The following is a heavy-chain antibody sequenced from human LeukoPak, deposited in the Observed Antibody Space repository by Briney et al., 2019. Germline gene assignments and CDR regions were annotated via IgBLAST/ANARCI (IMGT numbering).Heavy chain of an antibody. CDR1: GYTFTGYY. D-gene: IGHD1-7*01. V-gene: IGHV1-2*02. CDR2: INPNSGGT. CDR3: ARHGTTWVYMGV. Sequence: ASVKVSCKASGYTFTGYYMHWVRQAPGQGLEWMGWINPNSGGTNYAQKFQGRVTMTRDTSTSTAYMELRSLRSDDTAVYYCARHGTTWVYMGVWGKGTTVTVSS. J-gene: IGHJ6*03.